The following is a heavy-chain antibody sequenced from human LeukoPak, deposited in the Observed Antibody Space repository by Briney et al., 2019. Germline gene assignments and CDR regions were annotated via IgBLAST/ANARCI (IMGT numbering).Heavy chain of an antibody. CDR2: ISGSGGST. CDR1: GFTFSSYA. CDR3: AKEIAVAGNYYYYYGMDV. V-gene: IGHV3-23*01. D-gene: IGHD6-19*01. Sequence: PGGSLRLSCAASGFTFSSYAMSWVRQAPGKGPEWVSAISGSGGSTYYPDSVKGRFTISRDNSKNTLYLQMNSLRAEDTAVYYCAKEIAVAGNYYYYYGMDVWGQGTTVTVSS. J-gene: IGHJ6*02.